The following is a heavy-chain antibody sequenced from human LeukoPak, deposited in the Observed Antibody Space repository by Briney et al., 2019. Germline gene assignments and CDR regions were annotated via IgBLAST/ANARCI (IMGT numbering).Heavy chain of an antibody. V-gene: IGHV4-59*01. Sequence: SETLSLTCSVSDDSITIYYWTWIRQPPGKGLEWIGYIDHTGATNYNPSLNSRVTISRDTSKNHFSLQLSSVTAADTAVYFCARGRVSSSTWHSTYYYYFYMDVWGKGTTVTVSS. CDR2: IDHTGAT. CDR1: DDSITIYY. J-gene: IGHJ6*03. D-gene: IGHD4-11*01. CDR3: ARGRVSSSTWHSTYYYYFYMDV.